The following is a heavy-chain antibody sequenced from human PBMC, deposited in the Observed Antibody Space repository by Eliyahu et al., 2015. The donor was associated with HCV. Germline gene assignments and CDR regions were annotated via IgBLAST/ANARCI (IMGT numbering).Heavy chain of an antibody. CDR2: IWYDGSNK. J-gene: IGHJ6*02. V-gene: IGHV3-33*01. CDR1: GFTFSXYG. Sequence: QVQLVESGGGVVQPGRSLRLSCAASGFTFSXYGMXWVRQAPGKGLEGVAVIWYDGSNKYYADSVKGRFTISRDNSKNTLYLQMNSLRAEDTAVYYCARVPVEEIFGVVTNYGMDVWGQGTTVTVSS. CDR3: ARVPVEEIFGVVTNYGMDV. D-gene: IGHD3-3*01.